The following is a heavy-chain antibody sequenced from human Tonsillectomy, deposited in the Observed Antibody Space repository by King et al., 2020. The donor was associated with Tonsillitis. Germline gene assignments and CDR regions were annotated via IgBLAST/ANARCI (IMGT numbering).Heavy chain of an antibody. V-gene: IGHV5-51*01. D-gene: IGHD3-22*01. CDR1: GYSFTSYW. CDR2: IYPGDSDT. CDR3: ARRGIYYDSSGYYLHYFDY. J-gene: IGHJ4*02. Sequence: QLVQSGAEVKKPGESLKISCKGSGYSFTSYWIGWVRQMPGKGLEWMGIIYPGDSDTRYSPSFQGQVTISADKSISTAYLQWSSLKASDTAMYYCARRGIYYDSSGYYLHYFDYWGQGTLVTVSS.